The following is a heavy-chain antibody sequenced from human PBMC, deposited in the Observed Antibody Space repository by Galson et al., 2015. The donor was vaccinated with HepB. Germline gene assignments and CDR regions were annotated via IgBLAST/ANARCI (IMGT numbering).Heavy chain of an antibody. D-gene: IGHD1-26*01. V-gene: IGHV3-73*01. CDR2: IRSKANSYAT. Sequence: SLRLSCGASGFTFSGSAMHWVRQASGKGLEWVGRIRSKANSYATAYAASVKGRFTISRDDSKNTAYLQMNSLKTEDTAVYYCTRLLGAPTAFDIWGQGTMVTVSS. CDR3: TRLLGAPTAFDI. J-gene: IGHJ3*02. CDR1: GFTFSGSA.